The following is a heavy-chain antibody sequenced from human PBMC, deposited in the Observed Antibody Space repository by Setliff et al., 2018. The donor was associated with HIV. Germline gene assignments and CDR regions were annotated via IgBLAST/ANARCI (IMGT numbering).Heavy chain of an antibody. V-gene: IGHV3-43*01. CDR3: VKEHNTGWPNLDS. CDR2: CGRKGVTT. CDR1: GFAFDKFT. J-gene: IGHJ4*02. Sequence: GESLTISCAASGFAFDKFTMHWVRQRPGKGLEWVSLCGRKGVTTFYAKSVEGRFTISGDNRKKSLYLQINAMKTEDTALYYCVKEHNTGWPNLDSWGQGTLVTVSS. D-gene: IGHD6-19*01.